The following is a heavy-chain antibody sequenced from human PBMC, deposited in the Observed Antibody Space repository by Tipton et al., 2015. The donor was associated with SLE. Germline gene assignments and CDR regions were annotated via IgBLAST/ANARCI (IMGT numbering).Heavy chain of an antibody. CDR3: GGAPRGYYMDV. Sequence: TLSLTCTVSGGSISSYYWSWIRQPPGKGLEWIGYIYYSGSTNYNPSLESRVTISVDTSKNQFSLKVSSVTAADTAVYYCGGAPRGYYMDVWGKGTTVTVSS. CDR1: GGSISSYY. V-gene: IGHV4-59*01. J-gene: IGHJ6*03. CDR2: IYYSGST. D-gene: IGHD3-16*01.